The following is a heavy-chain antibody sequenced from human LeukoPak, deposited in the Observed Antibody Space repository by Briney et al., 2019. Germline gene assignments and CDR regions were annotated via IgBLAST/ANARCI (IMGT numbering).Heavy chain of an antibody. V-gene: IGHV4-34*01. CDR1: GGSFSAYY. CDR3: ARGGRFAPIVVVVAATQLMDV. J-gene: IGHJ6*04. Sequence: KPSETLSLTCAAYGGSFSAYYWSWIRQPPGKGLEWIGEINHSGSTNYNPPLKSRVTMSVDTSKNQFSLKLNSVTAADTAVYYCARGGRFAPIVVVVAATQLMDVWGKGTTVTVSS. D-gene: IGHD2-15*01. CDR2: INHSGST.